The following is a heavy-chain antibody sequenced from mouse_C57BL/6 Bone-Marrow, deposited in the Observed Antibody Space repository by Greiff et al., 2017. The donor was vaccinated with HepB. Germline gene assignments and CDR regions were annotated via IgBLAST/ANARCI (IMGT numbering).Heavy chain of an antibody. V-gene: IGHV5-12*01. CDR3: ARHEGIPFAY. CDR2: ISNGGGST. J-gene: IGHJ3*01. CDR1: GFTFSDYY. Sequence: EVQLQESGGGLVQPGGSLKLSCAASGFTFSDYYMYWVRQTPEKRLEWVAYISNGGGSTYYPDTVKGRFTISRDNAKNTLYLQMSRLKSEDTAMYYCARHEGIPFAYWGQGTLVTVSA.